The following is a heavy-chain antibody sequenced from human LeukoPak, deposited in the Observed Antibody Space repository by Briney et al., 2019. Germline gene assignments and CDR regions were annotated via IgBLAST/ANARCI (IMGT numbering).Heavy chain of an antibody. D-gene: IGHD3-10*01. CDR2: KYYSGDT. CDR3: ARDQATRGDYYGSGSPAFFDY. CDR1: GGSINSSDHY. V-gene: IGHV4-39*02. J-gene: IGHJ4*02. Sequence: SETLSLTCTVSGGSINSSDHYWAWIRQPPGKGLEWIGSKYYSGDTYYSPSLKSRVTISVDTSRNKFALKLNSVTAADTAVYYCARDQATRGDYYGSGSPAFFDYWGQGSLVTVSS.